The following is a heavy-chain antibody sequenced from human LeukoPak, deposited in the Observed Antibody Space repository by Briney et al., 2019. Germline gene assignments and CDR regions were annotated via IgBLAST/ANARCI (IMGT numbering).Heavy chain of an antibody. CDR1: GGSVSSGGYY. CDR3: ARQIGGFSYGAYYFDY. V-gene: IGHV4-61*08. Sequence: SQTLSLTCTVSGGSVSSGGYYWSWIRQPPGKGLEWIGYIYYSGSTNYNPSLKSRVTISVDTSKNQFSLKLSSVTAADTAVYYCARQIGGFSYGAYYFDYWGQGTLVTVSS. D-gene: IGHD5-18*01. J-gene: IGHJ4*02. CDR2: IYYSGST.